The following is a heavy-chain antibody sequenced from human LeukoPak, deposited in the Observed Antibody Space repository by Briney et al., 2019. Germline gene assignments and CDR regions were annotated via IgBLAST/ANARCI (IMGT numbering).Heavy chain of an antibody. CDR3: ARAVRQLVLVGYYYYYMDV. Sequence: GASVKVSCEASGYTFTIYDINWVRQATGQGLEWMGWMNPNSGNTGYAQKFQGRVTMTRNTSISTAYMELSSLRSEDTAVYYCARAVRQLVLVGYYYYYMDVWGKGTTVTVSS. CDR1: GYTFTIYD. J-gene: IGHJ6*03. V-gene: IGHV1-8*01. D-gene: IGHD6-13*01. CDR2: MNPNSGNT.